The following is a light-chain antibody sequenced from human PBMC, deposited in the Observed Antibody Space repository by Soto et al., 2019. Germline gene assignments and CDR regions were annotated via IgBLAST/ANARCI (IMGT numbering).Light chain of an antibody. CDR3: QQYNNWHSWT. CDR2: GAS. V-gene: IGKV3-15*01. J-gene: IGKJ1*01. Sequence: EIVMTQSPATLSVSPGERATLSCRASQSVSINLAWYQQKPGQAPRVLIYGASTRATGIPARFSGSGSGTEFTLTISSLQSEDFAVYYCQQYNNWHSWTFGQGTKVEIK. CDR1: QSVSIN.